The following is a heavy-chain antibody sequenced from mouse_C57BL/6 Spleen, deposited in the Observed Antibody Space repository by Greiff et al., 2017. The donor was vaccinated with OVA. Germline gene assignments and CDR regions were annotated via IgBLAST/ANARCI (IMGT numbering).Heavy chain of an antibody. CDR3: ARRYGNYNAMDY. V-gene: IGHV1-20*01. CDR1: GYSFTGYF. CDR2: INPYNGDT. J-gene: IGHJ4*01. D-gene: IGHD2-10*02. Sequence: EVQLQQSGPELVKPGDSVKISCKASGYSFTGYFMNWVMQSHGKSLEWIGRINPYNGDTFYNQKFKGKATLTVDKSSSTAHMELRSLTSEDSAVYYCARRYGNYNAMDYWGQGTSVTVSS.